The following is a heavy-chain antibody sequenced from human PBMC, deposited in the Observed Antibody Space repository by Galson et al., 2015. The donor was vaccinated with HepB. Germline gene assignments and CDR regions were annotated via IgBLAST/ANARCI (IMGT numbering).Heavy chain of an antibody. V-gene: IGHV3-7*03. J-gene: IGHJ6*02. CDR1: GFTFSSYW. D-gene: IGHD3-10*01. CDR2: INQDGRSK. Sequence: LRLSCAASGFTFSSYWMNWVRQAPGQGLEWVAHINQDGRSKYYVDSVKGRFTISRDNAKASVYLQLDSLRAEDTAVYYCARRISLVRGIITKPDYYYGMDVWGQGTTVTVAS. CDR3: ARRISLVRGIITKPDYYYGMDV.